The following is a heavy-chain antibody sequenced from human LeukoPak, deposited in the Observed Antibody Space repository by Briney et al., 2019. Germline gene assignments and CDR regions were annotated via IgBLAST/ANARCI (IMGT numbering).Heavy chain of an antibody. D-gene: IGHD3-10*01. CDR3: AREDYGTGSYYRGDAFDI. J-gene: IGHJ3*02. V-gene: IGHV4-34*01. CDR2: ISHTGGA. CDR1: GGSVSGYY. Sequence: SETLSLTCAVSGGSVSGYYWTWVRQPLGKGLEWIGEISHTGGANYNPSLKSRVTIGLDTSKKQLSLKLESVTGADTAVYYCAREDYGTGSYYRGDAFDIWGHGTMVTVSS.